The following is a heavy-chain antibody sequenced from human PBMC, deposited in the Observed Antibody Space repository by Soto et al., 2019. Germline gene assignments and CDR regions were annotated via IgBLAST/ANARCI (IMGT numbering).Heavy chain of an antibody. D-gene: IGHD7-27*01. CDR2: IWYDGSNK. V-gene: IGHV3-33*01. Sequence: GGSLRLSCAASGFTFSSYGMHWVRQAPGKGLEWVAVIWYDGSNKYYADSVKGRFTISRDNSKNTLYLQMNSLRAEDTAVYYCARDHDSWGPTNAFDIWGQGTMVTVSS. J-gene: IGHJ3*02. CDR3: ARDHDSWGPTNAFDI. CDR1: GFTFSSYG.